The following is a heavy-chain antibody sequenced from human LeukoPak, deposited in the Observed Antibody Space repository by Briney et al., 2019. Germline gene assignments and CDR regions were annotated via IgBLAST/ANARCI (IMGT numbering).Heavy chain of an antibody. CDR3: AKSSRDFGYYYYMDV. Sequence: GGSLRLSCAASGFTFSNYAMHWVRQAPGKGLEWVTVIWYDGSNKYYAGSLKGRFTISRDNNKNTLYLQMNSLRVEDTAVYYCAKSSRDFGYYYYMDVWGKGTTVTVFS. CDR1: GFTFSNYA. D-gene: IGHD4-17*01. J-gene: IGHJ6*03. CDR2: IWYDGSNK. V-gene: IGHV3-33*06.